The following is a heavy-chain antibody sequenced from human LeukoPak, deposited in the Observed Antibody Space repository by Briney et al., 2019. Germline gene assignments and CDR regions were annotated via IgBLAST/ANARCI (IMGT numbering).Heavy chain of an antibody. CDR2: ISYDGSNK. V-gene: IGHV3-30*18. D-gene: IGHD3-22*01. J-gene: IGHJ4*02. CDR3: AKDAEPYYDSSGYYVH. CDR1: GFTFSSYG. Sequence: GGSLRLSCAASGFTFSSYGMHWVRQAPGKGLEWVAVISYDGSNKYYADSVKGRFTISRDNSKNTLYLQMNSLRAEDTAVYYCAKDAEPYYDSSGYYVHWGQGTLVTVSS.